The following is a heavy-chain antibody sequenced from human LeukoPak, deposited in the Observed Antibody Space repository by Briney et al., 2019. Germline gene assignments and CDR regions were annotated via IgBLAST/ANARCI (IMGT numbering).Heavy chain of an antibody. V-gene: IGHV3-66*01. Sequence: PGGSLRLSCAASGFTVSSSYMSWVRQAPGKGLEWVSIISSAGTTYYADSVKGRFTISRDNSKNTVYLQVNSLRAEDTAVYYCAKVFFMDYWGQGTLVTVSS. CDR2: ISSAGTT. CDR3: AKVFFMDY. J-gene: IGHJ4*02. D-gene: IGHD2-8*01. CDR1: GFTVSSSY.